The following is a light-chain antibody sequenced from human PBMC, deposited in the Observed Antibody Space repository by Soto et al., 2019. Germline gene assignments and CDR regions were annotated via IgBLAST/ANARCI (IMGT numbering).Light chain of an antibody. J-gene: IGKJ3*01. Sequence: VLKLSQGTLSLSPGERADRSCRASQMVGSPFLSWYQQKPGQAPRLLIYDASNRATGIPARFSGSGSGTDFTLTISSLEPEDLAVYYSQLRSNRPPTVGPGTKVDIK. V-gene: IGKV3-11*01. CDR2: DAS. CDR1: QMVGSPF. CDR3: QLRSNRPPT.